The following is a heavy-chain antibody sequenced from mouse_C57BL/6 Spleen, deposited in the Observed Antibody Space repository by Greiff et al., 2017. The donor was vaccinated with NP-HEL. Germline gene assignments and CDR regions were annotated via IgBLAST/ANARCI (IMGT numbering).Heavy chain of an antibody. CDR1: GFTFSSYA. CDR2: ISDGGSYT. J-gene: IGHJ4*01. Sequence: DVMLVESGGGLVKPGGSLKLSCAASGFTFSSYAMSWVRQTPEKRLEWVATISDGGSYTYYPDNVKGRFTISRDNAKNNLYLQMSHLKSEDTAMYYCARRATMVTTGYYYAMDYWGQGTSVTVSS. CDR3: ARRATMVTTGYYYAMDY. V-gene: IGHV5-4*03. D-gene: IGHD2-2*01.